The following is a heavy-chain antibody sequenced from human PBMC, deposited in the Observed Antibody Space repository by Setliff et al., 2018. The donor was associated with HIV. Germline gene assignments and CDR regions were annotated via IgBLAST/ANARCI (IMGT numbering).Heavy chain of an antibody. CDR2: IYYSGST. Sequence: SETLSLTCTVSGGAISSSYWSWIRQPPGKGLEWIGDIYYSGSTNYNPSLKSRVTISVDTSKDQFSLKLSSVTAADTAVYYCARARTPYYYDSSAYYLNYYYMDVWGKGTTVTVSS. D-gene: IGHD3-22*01. CDR3: ARARTPYYYDSSAYYLNYYYMDV. CDR1: GGAISSSY. J-gene: IGHJ6*03. V-gene: IGHV4-59*01.